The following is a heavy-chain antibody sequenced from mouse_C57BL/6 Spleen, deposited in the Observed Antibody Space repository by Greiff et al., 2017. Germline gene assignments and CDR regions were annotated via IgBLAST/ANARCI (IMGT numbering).Heavy chain of an antibody. CDR3: ARLGGYYVDY. D-gene: IGHD1-1*02. CDR1: GYTFTDYN. CDR2: INPNNGGT. V-gene: IGHV1-18*01. Sequence: EVQRVESGPELVKPGASVKIPCKASGYTFTDYNMDWVKQSHGKSLEWIGDINPNNGGTIYNQKFKGKATLTVDKSSSTAYMELRSLTSEDTAVYYCARLGGYYVDYWGQGTTLTVSS. J-gene: IGHJ2*01.